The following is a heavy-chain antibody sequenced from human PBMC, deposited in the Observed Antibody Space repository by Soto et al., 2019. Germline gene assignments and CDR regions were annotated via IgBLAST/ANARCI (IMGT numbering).Heavy chain of an antibody. J-gene: IGHJ4*02. V-gene: IGHV1-46*01. D-gene: IGHD2-2*01. CDR3: AKDSNHCSSTSCFFDY. Sequence: ASVKVSCKASGYTFTSYYMHWVRQAPGQGLEWMGIINPSGGSTSYAQKFQGRVTMTRDTSTSTVYMELSSLRAEDTAVYYCAKDSNHCSSTSCFFDYWGQGTLVTVSS. CDR1: GYTFTSYY. CDR2: INPSGGST.